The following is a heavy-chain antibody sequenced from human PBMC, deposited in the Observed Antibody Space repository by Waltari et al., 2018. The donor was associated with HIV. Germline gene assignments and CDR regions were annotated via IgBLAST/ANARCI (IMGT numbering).Heavy chain of an antibody. J-gene: IGHJ4*02. Sequence: QVTLRESGPALVKPTQTLTLTCTFSGFSLSTSGMCVSWIRQPPGKALEWLARIDWDDDKYYSTSLKTRLTISKDTSKNQVVLTMTNMDPVDTATYYCARIRIAAYYFDYWGQGTLVTVSS. CDR2: IDWDDDK. CDR1: GFSLSTSGMC. D-gene: IGHD6-6*01. CDR3: ARIRIAAYYFDY. V-gene: IGHV2-70*15.